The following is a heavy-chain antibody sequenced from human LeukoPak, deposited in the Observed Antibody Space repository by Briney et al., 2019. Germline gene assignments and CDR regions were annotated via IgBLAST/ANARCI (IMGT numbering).Heavy chain of an antibody. CDR1: GFTFSSYA. CDR2: ISSSSSYI. J-gene: IGHJ4*02. D-gene: IGHD6-19*01. V-gene: IGHV3-21*01. Sequence: GGSLRLSCAASGFTFSSYAMSWVRQAPGKGLEWVSSISSSSSYIYYADSVKGRFTISRDNAKNSLYLQMNSLRAEDTAVYYCAREMRSGWYYDYWGQGTLVTVSS. CDR3: AREMRSGWYYDY.